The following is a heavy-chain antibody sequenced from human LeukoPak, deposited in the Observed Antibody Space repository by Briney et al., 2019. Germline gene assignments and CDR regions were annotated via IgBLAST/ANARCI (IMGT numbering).Heavy chain of an antibody. Sequence: GESLKISCKGSGYSFTSYWIGWVRQMPGKGLEWMGIIYPGDSDTRYSPSFQGQVTISADKSISTAYLQWSSLKASDTAMYYCARQIASSSGWYGFSSTYYYYGMDVWGQGTTVTVSS. CDR3: ARQIASSSGWYGFSSTYYYYGMDV. J-gene: IGHJ6*02. V-gene: IGHV5-51*01. CDR1: GYSFTSYW. D-gene: IGHD6-13*01. CDR2: IYPGDSDT.